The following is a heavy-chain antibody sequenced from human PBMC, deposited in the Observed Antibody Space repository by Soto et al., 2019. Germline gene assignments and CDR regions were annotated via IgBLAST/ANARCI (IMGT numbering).Heavy chain of an antibody. CDR2: IYYSGST. CDR3: AKDLLVAATNPVGYFPH. J-gene: IGHJ1*01. CDR1: GGSISSYY. D-gene: IGHD2-15*01. Sequence: SETLSLTCTVSGGSISSYYWSWIRQPPGKGLEWIGYIYYSGSTNYNPSLKSRVTISVDTSKNQFSLKLSSVTAADTAVYYCAKDLLVAATNPVGYFPHWGQGTLVPVSA. V-gene: IGHV4-59*01.